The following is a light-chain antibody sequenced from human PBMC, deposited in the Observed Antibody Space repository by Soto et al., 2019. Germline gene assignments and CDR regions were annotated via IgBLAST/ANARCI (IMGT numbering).Light chain of an antibody. CDR2: GAS. J-gene: IGKJ4*01. CDR1: QSVYSDF. V-gene: IGKV3-20*01. Sequence: IVLTQSPGTLSLSPGERATLSCRASQSVYSDFLAWYQQKPGQAPRLLIYGASSRATGIPDRFSGSGSGTDFTLTISRLEPEDFAVYSCQQYGSSPLTFGGGTQVEIK. CDR3: QQYGSSPLT.